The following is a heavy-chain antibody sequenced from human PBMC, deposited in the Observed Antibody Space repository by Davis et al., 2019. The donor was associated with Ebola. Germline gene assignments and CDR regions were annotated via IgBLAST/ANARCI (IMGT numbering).Heavy chain of an antibody. CDR1: GGTFSSYF. D-gene: IGHD2-2*01. CDR2: IIPMFGTA. Sequence: SVKVSCKASGGTFSSYFISWVRQAPGQGLEWMGGIIPMFGTANYAQKFQGRVTITADESTSTAYVELSSLRSEDTAVYYCTRELQDNVVVPAAMNAFDIWGQGTMVTVSS. V-gene: IGHV1-69*13. CDR3: TRELQDNVVVPAAMNAFDI. J-gene: IGHJ3*02.